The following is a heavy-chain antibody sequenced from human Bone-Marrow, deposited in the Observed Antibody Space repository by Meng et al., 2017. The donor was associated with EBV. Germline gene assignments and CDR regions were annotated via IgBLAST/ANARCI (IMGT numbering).Heavy chain of an antibody. V-gene: IGHV4-39*01. J-gene: IGHJ5*02. CDR1: GDSISSFYY. Sequence: QLQLREWGPGQVKPSETLSLTCTVSGDSISSFYYWGWIRQPPGRGLEWIGSVHYTGSTYYSPSLKSRVTVSVDTSKNQFSLRLTSVTAADTAVYYCARPFPSWQSPRLDPFGAWGQGTLVTVSS. CDR2: VHYTGST. CDR3: ARPFPSWQSPRLDPFGA. D-gene: IGHD6-19*01.